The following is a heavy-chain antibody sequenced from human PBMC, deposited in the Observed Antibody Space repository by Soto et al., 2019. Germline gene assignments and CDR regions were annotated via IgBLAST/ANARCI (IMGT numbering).Heavy chain of an antibody. CDR2: IYYSGST. D-gene: IGHD2-2*01. J-gene: IGHJ4*02. Sequence: ASETLSLTCTVSGGSISSSGYYWSWIRQHPGKLLEWIGYIYYSGSTYYNPSLKSRVTISVDTSKNQFSLKLSSVTAADTAVYYCTREGIVVVPAATYNYFDYRGQGTLVTVSS. CDR1: GGSISSSGYY. V-gene: IGHV4-31*03. CDR3: TREGIVVVPAATYNYFDY.